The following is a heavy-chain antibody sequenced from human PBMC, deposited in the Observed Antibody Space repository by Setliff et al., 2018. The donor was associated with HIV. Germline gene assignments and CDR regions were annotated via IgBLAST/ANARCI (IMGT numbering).Heavy chain of an antibody. CDR1: GGPISSGRNY. V-gene: IGHV4-61*02. D-gene: IGHD2-8*01. Sequence: PSETLSLTCTVSGGPISSGRNYWSWIRQTAGKGLEWIGRIYTSGSTNYNPSLKSRVTISVDTSKNQVSLKLSSVTAADTAVYYCARDPYCPNTCYEDFTFDSWGQGTLVT. J-gene: IGHJ4*02. CDR3: ARDPYCPNTCYEDFTFDS. CDR2: IYTSGST.